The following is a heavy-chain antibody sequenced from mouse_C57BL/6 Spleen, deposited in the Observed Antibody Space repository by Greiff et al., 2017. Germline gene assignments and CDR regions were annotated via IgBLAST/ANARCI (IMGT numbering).Heavy chain of an antibody. D-gene: IGHD2-5*01. J-gene: IGHJ2*01. Sequence: EVKVVESGGGLVKPGGSLKLSCAASGFTFSDYGMHWVRQAPEKGLEWVAYISSGSSTIYYADTVKGRFTISRDNAKNTLFLQMTSLRSEDTAMYYCARRYGDSNWLDYWGQGTTLTVSS. V-gene: IGHV5-17*01. CDR2: ISSGSSTI. CDR1: GFTFSDYG. CDR3: ARRYGDSNWLDY.